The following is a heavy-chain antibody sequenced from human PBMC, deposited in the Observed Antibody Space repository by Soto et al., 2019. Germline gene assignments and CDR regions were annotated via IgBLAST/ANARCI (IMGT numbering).Heavy chain of an antibody. CDR1: GYTFTSYG. J-gene: IGHJ4*02. CDR2: ISAYNGNT. V-gene: IGHV1-18*01. CDR3: ARDRGSCALDS. Sequence: QVQLVQSGAEVKKPGASVKVSCKASGYTFTSYGIIWVRQAPGQGLEWMGWISAYNGNTHYAQKRQGRATMTTDTSTSTAYSELRSLRSDDTAVYYCARDRGSCALDSWGQGTLVTVSS. D-gene: IGHD1-26*01.